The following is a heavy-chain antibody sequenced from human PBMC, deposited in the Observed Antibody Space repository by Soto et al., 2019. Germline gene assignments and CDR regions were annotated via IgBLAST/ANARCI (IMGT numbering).Heavy chain of an antibody. CDR2: ISSSSSTI. CDR1: GFTFSSYS. Sequence: GGSLRLSCAASGFTFSSYSMNWVRQAPGKGLEWVSYISSSSSTIYYADSVKGRFTISRDNAKNTLYLQMNSLRDEDTAVYYCARERGANPPGYFEYWGQGTRVTVSS. V-gene: IGHV3-48*02. J-gene: IGHJ4*02. CDR3: ARERGANPPGYFEY. D-gene: IGHD2-15*01.